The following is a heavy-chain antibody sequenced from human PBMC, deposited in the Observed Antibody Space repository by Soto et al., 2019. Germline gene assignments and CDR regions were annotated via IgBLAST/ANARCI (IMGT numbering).Heavy chain of an antibody. CDR1: GFTVSSNY. D-gene: IGHD6-13*01. CDR3: ARVRYSSPIAGMDV. J-gene: IGHJ6*02. CDR2: IYSGGST. Sequence: AGGSLRLSCAASGFTVSSNYMSWVRQAPGKGLEWVSVIYSGGSTYYADSVKGRFTISRDNSKNTLYLQMNSPRAEDTAVYYCARVRYSSPIAGMDVWGQGTTVTVYS. V-gene: IGHV3-53*01.